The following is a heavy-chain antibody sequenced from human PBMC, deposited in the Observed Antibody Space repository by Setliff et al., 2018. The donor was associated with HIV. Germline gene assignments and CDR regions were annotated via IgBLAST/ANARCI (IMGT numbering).Heavy chain of an antibody. D-gene: IGHD3-3*02. Sequence: ASVKVSCKTSGYTFTSYDISWVRQATGHGLEWMGWMNPNSGNTGYAQKFQGRVTITAGEYTTTSYMELRNLRSEDTAIYYCARGLGNFVPDLIGYFDYWGQGTLVTVSS. J-gene: IGHJ4*02. CDR3: ARGLGNFVPDLIGYFDY. CDR2: MNPNSGNT. CDR1: GYTFTSYD. V-gene: IGHV1-8*01.